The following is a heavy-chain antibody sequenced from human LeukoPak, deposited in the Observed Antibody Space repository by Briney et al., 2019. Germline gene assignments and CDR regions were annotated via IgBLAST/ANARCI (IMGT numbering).Heavy chain of an antibody. V-gene: IGHV3-9*01. CDR2: ISWNSGSI. CDR1: GFTFDDYA. Sequence: GGSLRLSCAASGFTFDDYAMHWVWQAPGKGLEWVSGISWNSGSIGYADSVKGRFTISRDNAKNSLYLQMNSLRAEDTALYYCAKDARGYYYDSSGYSYYFDYWGQGTLVTVSS. CDR3: AKDARGYYYDSSGYSYYFDY. D-gene: IGHD3-22*01. J-gene: IGHJ4*02.